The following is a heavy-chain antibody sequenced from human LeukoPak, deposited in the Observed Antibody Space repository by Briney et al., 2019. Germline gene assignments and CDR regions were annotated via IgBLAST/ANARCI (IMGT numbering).Heavy chain of an antibody. CDR3: ARDWAGYSSGWYGNWFDP. Sequence: SETLSLTCTVSGASISNYYCSWIRQPPGTGLEWIGYIHYTGSTNYNPSLKSRVTISVDTSKNQFSLKLRSVTAADTAVYYCARDWAGYSSGWYGNWFDPWGQGTLVTVSS. V-gene: IGHV4-59*01. D-gene: IGHD6-19*01. CDR2: IHYTGST. CDR1: GASISNYY. J-gene: IGHJ5*02.